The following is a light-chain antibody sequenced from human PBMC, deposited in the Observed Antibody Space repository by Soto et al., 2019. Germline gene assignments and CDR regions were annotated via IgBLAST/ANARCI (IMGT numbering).Light chain of an antibody. V-gene: IGKV3-20*01. Sequence: EIVLTQSTGTLSLSPGERATLSCRASESVRGSNLVWYQQKHGQAPRLLIYGVSNRTTGTPDRFSGSGSGRDFSLTLSRLEPEECAVYYCQHYGSSLWTFGQGTKVEIQ. CDR3: QHYGSSLWT. CDR2: GVS. CDR1: ESVRGSN. J-gene: IGKJ1*01.